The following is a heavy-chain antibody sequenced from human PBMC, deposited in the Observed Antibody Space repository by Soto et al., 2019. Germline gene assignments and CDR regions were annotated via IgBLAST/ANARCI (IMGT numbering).Heavy chain of an antibody. CDR3: ARVRYGDFSFKQ. Sequence: SVKVTYTAAGYSFTTFHLHWVRRAPGQGLEWMGWINPDTGDSEYGQKFQGRVTLTRDTSMTTAYMELSSLTSDDTAIYFCARVRYGDFSFKQWGQGTQGNVSS. D-gene: IGHD4-17*01. V-gene: IGHV1-2*02. J-gene: IGHJ4*02. CDR1: GYSFTTFH. CDR2: INPDTGDS.